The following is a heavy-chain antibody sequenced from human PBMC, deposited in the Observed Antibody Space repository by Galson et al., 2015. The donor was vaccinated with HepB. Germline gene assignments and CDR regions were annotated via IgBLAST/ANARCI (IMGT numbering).Heavy chain of an antibody. D-gene: IGHD5-18*01. Sequence: SLRLSCAASGFTSSSYGMHWVRQAPGKGLEWVAFIRYDGSNKYYADSVRGRFTISRDNSKNTLYLQMNSLRAEDTAVYYCAKVDTAMVMGWGQGTMVTVSS. V-gene: IGHV3-30*02. J-gene: IGHJ3*01. CDR2: IRYDGSNK. CDR1: GFTSSSYG. CDR3: AKVDTAMVMG.